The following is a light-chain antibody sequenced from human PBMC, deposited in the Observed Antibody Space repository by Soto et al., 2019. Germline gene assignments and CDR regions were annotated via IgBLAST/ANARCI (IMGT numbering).Light chain of an antibody. CDR3: QQYGTRWT. J-gene: IGKJ1*01. V-gene: IGKV3-20*01. CDR2: RAS. Sequence: EIVLTQSPGTLSLSPGERATLSCRASQSVSSNDLAWYQQKPGQAPRLLIYRASSRAAGIPDRFSGSGSGTDFSLTIRRLEPEDLAVYFCQQYGTRWTFGQGTKVEFK. CDR1: QSVSSND.